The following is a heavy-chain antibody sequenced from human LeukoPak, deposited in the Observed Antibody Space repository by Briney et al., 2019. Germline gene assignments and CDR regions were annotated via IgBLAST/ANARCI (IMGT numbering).Heavy chain of an antibody. CDR2: ISGSGGST. Sequence: GGSLRLSCAASGFTFSTYAMTWVRQAPGKGLEWVSAISGSGGSTYYADSVKGRFTISRDNSKNTLYLQMNSLRAEDTAVYYCARGGYSYVRVPFDYWGQGTLVTVSS. J-gene: IGHJ4*02. V-gene: IGHV3-23*01. CDR3: ARGGYSYVRVPFDY. CDR1: GFTFSTYA. D-gene: IGHD5-18*01.